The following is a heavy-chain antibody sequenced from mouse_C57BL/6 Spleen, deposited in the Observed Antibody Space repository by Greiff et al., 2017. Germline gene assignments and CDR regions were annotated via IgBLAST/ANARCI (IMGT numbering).Heavy chain of an antibody. CDR3: TRAYYSNYFAWFAY. J-gene: IGHJ3*01. V-gene: IGHV6-6*01. Sequence: EVKLVESGGGLVQPGGSMKLSCAASGFTFSDAWMDWVRQSPEKGLEWVAEIRNKANNHATYYAESVKGRFTISRDDSKSSVYLQMNSLRAEDTGIYYCTRAYYSNYFAWFAYWGQGTLVTVSA. CDR2: IRNKANNHAT. CDR1: GFTFSDAW. D-gene: IGHD2-5*01.